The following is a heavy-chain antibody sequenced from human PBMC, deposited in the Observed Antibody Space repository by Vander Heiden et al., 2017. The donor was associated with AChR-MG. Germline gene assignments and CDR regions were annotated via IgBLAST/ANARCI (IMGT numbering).Heavy chain of an antibody. CDR1: GLPFSTSP. CDR3: ARSITMVRGVPANFDY. CDR2: ISSSGRDR. D-gene: IGHD3-10*01. V-gene: IGHV3-21*02. Sequence: EVQLVESGGGLVKPGGSLRLSCIVPGLPFSTSPMNWVRQAPGRGLEWVSSISSSGRDRSYADSVEGRFTISRDDAKNSLFLQMDSLRAGDTAIYYCARSITMVRGVPANFDYWGQGIQVAVSS. J-gene: IGHJ4*02.